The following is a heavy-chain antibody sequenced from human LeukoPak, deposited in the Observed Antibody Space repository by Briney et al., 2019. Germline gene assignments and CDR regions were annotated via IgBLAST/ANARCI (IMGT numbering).Heavy chain of an antibody. V-gene: IGHV3-53*01. CDR3: VRERFNNDYEA. D-gene: IGHD3-22*01. Sequence: SGGSLRLSCEASGFTVGSGRRMSWVRQAPGEGLEWISAIYSDDATNYGDSVKGRFTISRDNSRNTLDLQMNSLRVEDTAVYYCVRERFNNDYEAWGQGILVTVSS. CDR1: GFTVGSGR. CDR2: IYSDDAT. J-gene: IGHJ5*02.